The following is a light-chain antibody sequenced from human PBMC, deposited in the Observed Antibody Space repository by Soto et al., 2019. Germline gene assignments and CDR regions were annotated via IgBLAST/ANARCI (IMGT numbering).Light chain of an antibody. Sequence: QSALTQPASVSGSHGRSITISCTGTSSDVGAYNFVSWHQQHPGKAPKLMIYNVYDRPSGISYRFSGSKSGNTASLTISGLQGEDEADYYCSAYTVSRTYVFGTGTNFTVL. J-gene: IGLJ1*01. CDR1: SSDVGAYNF. V-gene: IGLV2-14*03. CDR2: NVY. CDR3: SAYTVSRTYV.